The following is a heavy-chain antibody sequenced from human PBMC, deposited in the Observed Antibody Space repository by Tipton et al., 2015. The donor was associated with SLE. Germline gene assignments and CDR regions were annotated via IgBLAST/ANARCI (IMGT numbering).Heavy chain of an antibody. CDR2: VYDSGGT. Sequence: TLSLTCTVSGGSITGHHWSWIRQPPGKGLEWIGRVYDSGGTYYNPSVMGQVTISTDKSRNQVSLRLRSVTAADTAVYYCARSELLAAKLDYWGQGTLVTVSS. D-gene: IGHD2-15*01. J-gene: IGHJ4*02. CDR1: GGSITGHH. V-gene: IGHV4-59*11. CDR3: ARSELLAAKLDY.